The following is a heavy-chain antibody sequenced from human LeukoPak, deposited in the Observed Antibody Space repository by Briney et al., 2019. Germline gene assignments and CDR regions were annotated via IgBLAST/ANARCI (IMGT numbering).Heavy chain of an antibody. D-gene: IGHD3-3*01. J-gene: IGHJ5*02. V-gene: IGHV1-18*01. CDR2: ISAYNGNT. CDR3: ATGLSLTISEGFDP. Sequence: GASVKVSCKASGYTFTSYGISWVRQAPGQGLEWMGWISAYNGNTNYAQKLQGRVTMTTDTSTSTAYMELRSLRSDDTAVYYCATGLSLTISEGFDPWGQGTLVTVSS. CDR1: GYTFTSYG.